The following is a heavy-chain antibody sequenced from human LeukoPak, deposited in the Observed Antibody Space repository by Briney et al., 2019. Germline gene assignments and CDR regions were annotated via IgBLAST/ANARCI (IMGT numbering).Heavy chain of an antibody. CDR2: ISSSGDTI. CDR3: ARIVMGTRDY. V-gene: IGHV3-48*03. CDR1: GFTFSFYE. Sequence: PGGSLRLSCAASGFTFSFYEMNWVRHAPGKGPEWVSYISSSGDTIYYADSVKGRFTISRDNAKNSLHLQMNSLKAEDTAVYYCARIVMGTRDYWGQGTLVTVSS. D-gene: IGHD3-22*01. J-gene: IGHJ4*02.